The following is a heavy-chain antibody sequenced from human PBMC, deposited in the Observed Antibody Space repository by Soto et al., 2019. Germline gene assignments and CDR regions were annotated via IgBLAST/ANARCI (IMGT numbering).Heavy chain of an antibody. V-gene: IGHV3-33*03. J-gene: IGHJ4*02. CDR3: ATRLASGYSYELDY. Sequence: GGSLRLSCAASGFTFSSYGMHWVRQAPGKGLEWVAVIWYDGSNKYYADSVKGRFTISRDNSKNTLYLQMNSLRAEDTAVYYCATRLASGYSYELDYWGQGTLVTVSS. CDR2: IWYDGSNK. CDR1: GFTFSSYG. D-gene: IGHD5-18*01.